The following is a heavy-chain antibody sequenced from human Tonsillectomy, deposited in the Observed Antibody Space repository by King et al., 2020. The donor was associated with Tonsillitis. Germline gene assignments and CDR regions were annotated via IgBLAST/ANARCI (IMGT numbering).Heavy chain of an antibody. Sequence: VQLVESGGGAVQPGRSLRLSCAASGFTFSSYAMHWVRQAPGKGLEWVAVISYDGSNKYYADSVKGRFTISRDNSKNTLYLQMNSLRAEDTAVYYCARDLRSDLYGMDVWGQGTTVTVSS. D-gene: IGHD3-3*01. CDR2: ISYDGSNK. V-gene: IGHV3-30-3*01. CDR3: ARDLRSDLYGMDV. CDR1: GFTFSSYA. J-gene: IGHJ6*02.